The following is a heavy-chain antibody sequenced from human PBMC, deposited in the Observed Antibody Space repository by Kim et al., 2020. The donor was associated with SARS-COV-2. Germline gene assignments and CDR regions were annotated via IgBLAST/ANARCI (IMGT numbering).Heavy chain of an antibody. J-gene: IGHJ6*02. CDR3: ARVAPYYYYGMDV. V-gene: IGHV3-13*01. Sequence: YPGSMKGRFTISRENAKNSLYLQMNSLRAGDKAVYYCARVAPYYYYGMDVWGQGTTVTVSS.